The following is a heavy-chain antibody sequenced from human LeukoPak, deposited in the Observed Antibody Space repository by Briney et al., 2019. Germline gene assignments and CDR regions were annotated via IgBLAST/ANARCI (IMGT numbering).Heavy chain of an antibody. CDR3: AKRMTTVTYYYYGMDV. D-gene: IGHD4-17*01. V-gene: IGHV3-48*01. CDR1: GFTFSSYS. Sequence: GGSLRLSCAASGFTFSSYSMNWVRQAPGKGLEWVSYISSSSSTIYYADSVKGRFTISRDNSKNTLYLQMNSLRADDTAVYYCAKRMTTVTYYYYGMDVWGQGTTVTVSS. J-gene: IGHJ6*02. CDR2: ISSSSSTI.